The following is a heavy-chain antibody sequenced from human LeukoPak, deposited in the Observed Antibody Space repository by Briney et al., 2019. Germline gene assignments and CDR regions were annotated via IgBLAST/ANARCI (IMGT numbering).Heavy chain of an antibody. J-gene: IGHJ6*02. CDR2: IIPILGIA. CDR1: GGTFSSYA. D-gene: IGHD6-13*01. Sequence: SVKVSCESSGGTFSSYAISWVRQAPGQGLEWMGRIIPILGIANYAQKFQGRVTITADKSTSTAYMELSSLRSEDTAVYYCASKSIAAAGIRFHYGMDVWGQGTTVTVSS. V-gene: IGHV1-69*04. CDR3: ASKSIAAAGIRFHYGMDV.